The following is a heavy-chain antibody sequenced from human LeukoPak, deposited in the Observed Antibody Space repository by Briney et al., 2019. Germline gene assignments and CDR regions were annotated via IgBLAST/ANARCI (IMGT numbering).Heavy chain of an antibody. J-gene: IGHJ4*02. Sequence: GGSLRLSCAASGFTFSSYWMHWVRQAPGKGLEWVSRINSDGSSTTYADSVKGRFTISRDNAKNTLYVQMNSLRAEDTAVYYCASASSHRIAAGGDYWGQGTLVTVSS. V-gene: IGHV3-74*01. CDR2: INSDGSST. CDR1: GFTFSSYW. D-gene: IGHD6-13*01. CDR3: ASASSHRIAAGGDY.